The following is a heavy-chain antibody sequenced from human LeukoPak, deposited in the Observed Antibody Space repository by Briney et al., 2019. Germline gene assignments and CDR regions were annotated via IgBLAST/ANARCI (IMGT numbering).Heavy chain of an antibody. Sequence: SGPTLAKPTQTLTLTCTFSGFSLSTSGVGVGWIRQPPGKALEWLALIYWDDDKRYSPSLKSRLTITKDTSKNQVVPTMTNMDPVDTATYYCALTPPWIVATSVIGDRWFDPWGQGTLVTVSS. CDR1: GFSLSTSGVG. J-gene: IGHJ5*02. CDR2: IYWDDDK. CDR3: ALTPPWIVATSVIGDRWFDP. D-gene: IGHD5-12*01. V-gene: IGHV2-5*02.